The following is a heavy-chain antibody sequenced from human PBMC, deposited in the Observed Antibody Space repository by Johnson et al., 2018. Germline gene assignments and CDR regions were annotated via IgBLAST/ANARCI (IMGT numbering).Heavy chain of an antibody. CDR2: INSDGSST. J-gene: IGHJ3*02. Sequence: QLVESGGGLVQPGGSLRLSCAASGFTFSSYWMHWVRQAPGKGLVWVSRINSDGSSTSYADSVKGRFTISRDNAKNTLYLQMNSLRAEDTAVYYCARWDSGSYPEAFEIWGQGTMVTVSS. CDR3: ARWDSGSYPEAFEI. CDR1: GFTFSSYW. D-gene: IGHD1-26*01. V-gene: IGHV3-74*02.